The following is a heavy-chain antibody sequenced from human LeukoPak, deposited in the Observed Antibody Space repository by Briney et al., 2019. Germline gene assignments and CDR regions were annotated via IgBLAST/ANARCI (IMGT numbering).Heavy chain of an antibody. CDR3: ARGRPGQH. Sequence: PSETLSLTCAVYGGSFSGYYWSWIRQPPGKGLEWIGEINHSGSTNYNPSLKSRVTISVDTSKNQFSLKLSSVTAADTAVYYCARGRPGQHWGQGPLVTVSS. CDR1: GGSFSGYY. V-gene: IGHV4-34*01. J-gene: IGHJ1*01. CDR2: INHSGST.